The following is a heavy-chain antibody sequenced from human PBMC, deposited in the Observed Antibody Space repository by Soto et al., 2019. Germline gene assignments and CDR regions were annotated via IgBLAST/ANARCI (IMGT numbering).Heavy chain of an antibody. CDR1: GYAFTGYD. CDR3: ARSLGGGYYFNY. V-gene: IGHV1-8*01. Sequence: GASVKVSCTASGYAFTGYDINWVRQATGQGLEWMGWMNPNSGDTGYVEKFQGRVTMTRDTSITTAYMELSSLRSEDTAVYYCARSLGGGYYFNYWGQGTLVTVSS. D-gene: IGHD2-15*01. CDR2: MNPNSGDT. J-gene: IGHJ4*02.